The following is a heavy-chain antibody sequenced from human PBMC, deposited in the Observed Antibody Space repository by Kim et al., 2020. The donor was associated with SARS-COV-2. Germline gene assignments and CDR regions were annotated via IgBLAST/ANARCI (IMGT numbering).Heavy chain of an antibody. CDR2: IKSKTDGGTT. Sequence: GGSLRLSCAASGFTFSNAWMSWVRQAPGKGLEWVGRIKSKTDGGTTDYAAPVKGRFTISRDDSKNTLYLQMNSLKTEDTAVYYCTTDDYGGNSGGLDYWGQGTLVTVSS. V-gene: IGHV3-15*01. D-gene: IGHD4-17*01. CDR3: TTDDYGGNSGGLDY. J-gene: IGHJ4*02. CDR1: GFTFSNAW.